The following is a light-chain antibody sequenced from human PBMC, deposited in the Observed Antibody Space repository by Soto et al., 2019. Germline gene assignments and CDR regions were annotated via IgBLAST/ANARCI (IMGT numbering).Light chain of an antibody. CDR2: GAS. V-gene: IGKV3-20*01. J-gene: IGKJ4*01. Sequence: EIVLTQSPGTLSLSPGDRATLSCRASQSVSSNYLAWYQHKPGQAPRLLIYGASARATGISDRFSGSGSGTDFTLTISRLEPEDFAVYYCQQYGSSPRLSFGGGTKVDIK. CDR3: QQYGSSPRLS. CDR1: QSVSSNY.